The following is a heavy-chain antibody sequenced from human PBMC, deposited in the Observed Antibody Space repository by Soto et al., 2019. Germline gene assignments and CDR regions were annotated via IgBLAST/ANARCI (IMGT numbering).Heavy chain of an antibody. J-gene: IGHJ6*02. CDR1: GGSISSGGYS. Sequence: TLSLTCAVSGGSISSGGYSWSWIRQPPGKGLEWIGYIYHSVSTYYNPSLKSRVTISVDRSKNQFSLKLSSVTAADTAVYYCASGYCSSTSCYRGGYYYYYGMDVWGQGTTVTVSS. CDR2: IYHSVST. D-gene: IGHD2-2*03. V-gene: IGHV4-30-2*01. CDR3: ASGYCSSTSCYRGGYYYYYGMDV.